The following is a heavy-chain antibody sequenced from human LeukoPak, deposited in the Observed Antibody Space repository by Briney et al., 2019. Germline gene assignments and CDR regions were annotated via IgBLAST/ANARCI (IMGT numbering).Heavy chain of an antibody. CDR3: ARVPLRYFEPYYGLDV. CDR1: GFTFRNYG. J-gene: IGHJ6*02. D-gene: IGHD3-9*01. CDR2: ISSSSSTI. Sequence: GGSLRLSCTTSGFTFRNYGMTWVRQAPGKGLEWVSYISSSSSTIFYADSVKGRFTISRDNAKNTLYLQMNSLRVEDTAVYYCARVPLRYFEPYYGLDVWGQGTTVTVS. V-gene: IGHV3-48*04.